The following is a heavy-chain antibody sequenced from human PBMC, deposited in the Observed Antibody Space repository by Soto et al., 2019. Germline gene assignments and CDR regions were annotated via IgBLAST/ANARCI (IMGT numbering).Heavy chain of an antibody. D-gene: IGHD6-13*01. CDR1: GYSFTNYW. V-gene: IGHV5-51*01. CDR2: IYLGDSDT. J-gene: IGHJ1*01. CDR3: ARHSGVAEDGTD. Sequence: GESLKISCKGSGYSFTNYWIGWVRQMPGKGLEWMGTIYLGDSDTRYSPSFQGRVTISADKSINTAYLQWSSPKASDTAMYYCARHSGVAEDGTDWGQGTLVTVSS.